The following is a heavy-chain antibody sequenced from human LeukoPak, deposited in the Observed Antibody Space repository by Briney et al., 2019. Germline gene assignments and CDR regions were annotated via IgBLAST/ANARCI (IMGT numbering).Heavy chain of an antibody. Sequence: PGGSLRLSCAASGFTFNNAWMNWVRQAPGKGLEWVGRIKSKSDGGTTDYAAPVKGRFIISRDDSKNTLYLQMNSLKTEDIAVYFCATDGISEETATDYWGQGTLVTVSS. CDR1: GFTFNNAW. CDR3: ATDGISEETATDY. J-gene: IGHJ4*02. V-gene: IGHV3-15*01. CDR2: IKSKSDGGTT. D-gene: IGHD5-18*01.